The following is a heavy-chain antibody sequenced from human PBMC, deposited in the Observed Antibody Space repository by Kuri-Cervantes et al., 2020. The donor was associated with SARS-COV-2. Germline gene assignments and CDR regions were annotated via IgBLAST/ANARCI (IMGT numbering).Heavy chain of an antibody. V-gene: IGHV3-72*01. Sequence: SLKISWAASGFPFTNHYMDWVRQAPGKGLEWVARITNNPRSYTTDYAASVRGRFTFTRDDSKRSLYLQMNSLKIEDTAVYYCASDTSTALDYWGRGTLVTVSS. J-gene: IGHJ4*02. CDR3: ASDTSTALDY. CDR1: GFPFTNHY. CDR2: ITNNPRSYTT. D-gene: IGHD2/OR15-2a*01.